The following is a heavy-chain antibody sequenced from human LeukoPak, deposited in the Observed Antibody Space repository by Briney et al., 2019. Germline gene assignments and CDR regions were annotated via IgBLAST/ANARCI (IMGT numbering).Heavy chain of an antibody. J-gene: IGHJ5*02. Sequence: ASVKVSCKASGYTFTGYYMHWVRQAPGQGLEWMGWINPNSGGTNYAQKFQGRVTMTRDTSISTAYMELSRLRSDDTAVYYCARLQGIAAAGTRNNWFDPWGQGTLVTVSS. V-gene: IGHV1-2*02. D-gene: IGHD6-13*01. CDR1: GYTFTGYY. CDR2: INPNSGGT. CDR3: ARLQGIAAAGTRNNWFDP.